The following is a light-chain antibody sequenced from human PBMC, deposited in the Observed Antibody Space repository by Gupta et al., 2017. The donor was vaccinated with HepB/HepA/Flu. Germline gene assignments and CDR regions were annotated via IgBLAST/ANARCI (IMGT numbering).Light chain of an antibody. V-gene: IGKV3-15*01. J-gene: IGKJ1*01. CDR2: DTS. CDR1: QSVSSN. Sequence: EIVMTQSPATLSVSPGERATLSCRASQSVSSNLAWYQQKPGQAPRLLIYDTSTRATGIPARFSGSGYGTEFTLTISSRQSEDFAVYYCQQYHNWPPWTFGQGTKVEIK. CDR3: QQYHNWPPWT.